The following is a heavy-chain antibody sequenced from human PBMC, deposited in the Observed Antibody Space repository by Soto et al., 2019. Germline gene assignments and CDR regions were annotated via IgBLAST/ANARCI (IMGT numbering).Heavy chain of an antibody. Sequence: PGESLNISCKGSGYSFTSYWISWVRQMPGKGLEWMGRIDPSDSYTNYNPSFQGHVTISADKSISTAYLQWSSLKASDTAMYYCARLRHRSGWYQSRMDVWGQGNTVTVSS. CDR2: IDPSDSYT. CDR1: GYSFTSYW. V-gene: IGHV5-10-1*01. D-gene: IGHD6-19*01. CDR3: ARLRHRSGWYQSRMDV. J-gene: IGHJ6*02.